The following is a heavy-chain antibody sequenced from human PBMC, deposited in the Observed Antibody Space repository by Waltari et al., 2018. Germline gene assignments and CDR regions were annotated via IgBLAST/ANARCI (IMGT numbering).Heavy chain of an antibody. J-gene: IGHJ4*02. CDR2: IYYSGST. D-gene: IGHD2-15*01. CDR3: ARETSRLGYCSGGSCYEVDY. CDR1: GGSISSHY. V-gene: IGHV4-59*11. Sequence: QVQLQESGPGLVKPSETLSLTCTVSGGSISSHYWSWIRPPPGTGLEWIGYIYYSGSTNYNPSLKSRVTISVDTSKNQFSLKLSSVTAADTAVYYCARETSRLGYCSGGSCYEVDYWGQGTLVTVSS.